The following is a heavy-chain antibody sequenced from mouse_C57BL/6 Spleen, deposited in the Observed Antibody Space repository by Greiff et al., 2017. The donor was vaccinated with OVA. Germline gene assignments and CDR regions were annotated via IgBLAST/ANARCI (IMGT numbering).Heavy chain of an antibody. J-gene: IGHJ2*01. CDR2: IDPENGDT. V-gene: IGHV14-4*01. CDR3: TTLDSSGYAIDY. CDR1: GFNIKDDY. Sequence: EVQLQQSGAELVRPGASVKLSCTASGFNIKDDYMHWVKQRPEQGLEWIGWIDPENGDTEYASKFQGKATITADTSSNTAYLQLSSLTSEDTAVYYCTTLDSSGYAIDYWGQGTTLTVSS. D-gene: IGHD3-2*02.